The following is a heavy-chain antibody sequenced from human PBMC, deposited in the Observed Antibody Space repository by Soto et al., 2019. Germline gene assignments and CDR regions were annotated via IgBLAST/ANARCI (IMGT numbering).Heavy chain of an antibody. CDR3: ARHAAAGYRHNWFDP. CDR2: IYYSGST. Sequence: PSETLFLTCTVSGGSISSSSYYWGWIRQPPGKGLEWIGSIYYSGSTYYNPSLKSRVTISVDTSKNQFSLKLSSVTAADTAVYYCARHAAAGYRHNWFDPWGQGTLVTVSS. V-gene: IGHV4-39*01. D-gene: IGHD1-1*01. J-gene: IGHJ5*02. CDR1: GGSISSSSYY.